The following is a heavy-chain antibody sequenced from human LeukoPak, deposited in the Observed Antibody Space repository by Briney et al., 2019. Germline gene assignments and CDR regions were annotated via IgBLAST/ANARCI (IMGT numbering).Heavy chain of an antibody. CDR2: INWNGGST. CDR3: ARMTVAGSLFDY. V-gene: IGHV3-20*04. J-gene: IGHJ4*02. Sequence: GGSLRLSCAASGFTFDDYGMSWARQAPGKGLEWVSCINWNGGSTGYADSVKGRFTISRDNAKNSLYLQMNSLRAEDTALYYCARMTVAGSLFDYWGQGTLVTVSS. CDR1: GFTFDDYG. D-gene: IGHD2-21*02.